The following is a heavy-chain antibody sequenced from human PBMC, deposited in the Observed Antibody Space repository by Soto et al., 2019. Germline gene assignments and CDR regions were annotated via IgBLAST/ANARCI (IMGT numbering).Heavy chain of an antibody. CDR1: GFTFGDYA. CDR3: TREVIVVVTATSGYYYGMDV. Sequence: PGGSLRLSCTASGFTFGDYAMSWVRQAPGKGLEWVGFIRSKAYGGTTEYAASVKGRFTIPRDDSKSIAYLQMNSLKTEDTAVYYCTREVIVVVTATSGYYYGMDVWGQGTTVTVSS. CDR2: IRSKAYGGTT. D-gene: IGHD2-21*02. V-gene: IGHV3-49*04. J-gene: IGHJ6*02.